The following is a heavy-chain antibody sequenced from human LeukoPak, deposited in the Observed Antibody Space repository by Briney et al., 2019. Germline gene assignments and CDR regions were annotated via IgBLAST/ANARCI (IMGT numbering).Heavy chain of an antibody. J-gene: IGHJ4*02. CDR1: GGSFSGYY. D-gene: IGHD3-22*01. V-gene: IGHV4-34*01. CDR3: ARAGYYDSSGLDY. CDR2: INHSGST. Sequence: SETLSLTCAVYGGSFSGYYWSWIRQPPGKWLEWIGEINHSGSTNYNPSLKSRVTISVDTSKNQFSLKLSSVTAADTAVYYCARAGYYDSSGLDYWGQGTLVTVSS.